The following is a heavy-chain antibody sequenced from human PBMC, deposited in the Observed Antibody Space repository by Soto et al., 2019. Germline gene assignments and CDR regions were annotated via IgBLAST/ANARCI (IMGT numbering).Heavy chain of an antibody. V-gene: IGHV1-69*06. CDR1: GYTFTSCY. CDR3: ARLGIAASYYYGMGV. D-gene: IGHD6-13*01. J-gene: IGHJ6*02. CDR2: IIPIFGTA. Sequence: SVNVSCKASGYTFTSCYMHWVRQAPGQGLEWMGGIIPIFGTANYAQKFQGRVTITADKSTSTAYMELSSLRSEDTAVYYCARLGIAASYYYGMGVWGQGTTVTVSS.